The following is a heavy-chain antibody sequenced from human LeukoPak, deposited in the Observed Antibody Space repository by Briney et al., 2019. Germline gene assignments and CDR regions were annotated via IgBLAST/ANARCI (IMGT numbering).Heavy chain of an antibody. D-gene: IGHD1-7*01. Sequence: GRSLRLSCAAFGFTFSSYGMHWVRQAPGKGLEWVAVIWYDGSNKYYADSAKGRFTISRDNSKNTLYLQMNSLRAEDTAVYYCARGNPLITWNYLTRDAFDIWGQGTMVTVSS. V-gene: IGHV3-33*01. CDR2: IWYDGSNK. CDR1: GFTFSSYG. J-gene: IGHJ3*02. CDR3: ARGNPLITWNYLTRDAFDI.